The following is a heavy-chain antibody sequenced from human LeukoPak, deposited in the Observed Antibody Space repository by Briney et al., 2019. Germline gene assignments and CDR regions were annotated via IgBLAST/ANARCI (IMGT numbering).Heavy chain of an antibody. D-gene: IGHD6-25*01. CDR2: IYPGDSDT. V-gene: IGHV5-51*01. CDR1: GYSFTSYW. CDR3: ARRVTASGQYNRFDP. J-gene: IGHJ5*02. Sequence: GESLKISCKGSGYSFTSYWIGWVRQMPGKGLEWMGIIYPGDSDTRYSPSFQGQVTISADKSISTAYLQWSSLKASDTAMYYCARRVTASGQYNRFDPWGQGTLVTVSS.